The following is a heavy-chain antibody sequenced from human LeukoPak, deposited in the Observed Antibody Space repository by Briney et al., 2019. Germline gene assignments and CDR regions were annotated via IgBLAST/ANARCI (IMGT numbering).Heavy chain of an antibody. CDR3: ARGERGVIVYDGDY. CDR2: INPNSGGT. J-gene: IGHJ4*02. D-gene: IGHD3-10*01. V-gene: IGHV1-2*06. CDR1: GYTFAGYY. Sequence: ASVKVSCKASGYTFAGYYMHWVRQAPGQGLEWMGRINPNSGGTNYAQKFQGRVTMTRDTSISTAYMELSRLRSDDTAVYYCARGERGVIVYDGDYWGQGTLVTVSS.